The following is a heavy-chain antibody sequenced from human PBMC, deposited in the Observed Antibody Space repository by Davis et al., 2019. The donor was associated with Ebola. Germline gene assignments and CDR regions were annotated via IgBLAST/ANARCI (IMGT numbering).Heavy chain of an antibody. Sequence: PSETLSLTCTVSGGSVSSGSYYWSWIRQPPGKGLEWIGYIYYSGSTNYNPSLKSRVTISVDTSKNQFSLKLSSVTAADTAVYYCASAIAAAGNPFDYWGQGTLVTVSS. J-gene: IGHJ4*02. V-gene: IGHV4-61*01. D-gene: IGHD6-13*01. CDR1: GGSVSSGSYY. CDR3: ASAIAAAGNPFDY. CDR2: IYYSGST.